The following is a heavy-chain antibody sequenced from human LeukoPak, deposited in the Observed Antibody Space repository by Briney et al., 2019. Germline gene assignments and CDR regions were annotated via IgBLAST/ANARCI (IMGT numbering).Heavy chain of an antibody. CDR3: AKKIVGANNWFDP. V-gene: IGHV3-23*01. J-gene: IGHJ5*02. CDR1: GFTVSSYA. D-gene: IGHD1-26*01. CDR2: ISGSGGST. Sequence: PGGSLRLSCAASGFTVSSYAMHWVRQAPGKGLEWVSSISGSGGSTYYAASVKGRFTISRDHSKNTLYLQMNSLRAEDTAVYYCAKKIVGANNWFDPWGQGTLVTVSS.